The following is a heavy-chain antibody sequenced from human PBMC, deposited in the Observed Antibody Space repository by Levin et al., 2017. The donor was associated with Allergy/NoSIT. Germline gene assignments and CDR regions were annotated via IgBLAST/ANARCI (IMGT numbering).Heavy chain of an antibody. CDR1: GFTFSSYA. CDR3: ARDSRGYSSFDY. D-gene: IGHD5-18*01. Sequence: GESLKISCAASGFTFSSYAMHWVRQAPGKGLEWVAVISYDGSNKYYADSVKGRFTISRDNSKNTLYLQMNSLRAEDTAVYYCARDSRGYSSFDYWGQGTLVTVSS. J-gene: IGHJ4*02. CDR2: ISYDGSNK. V-gene: IGHV3-30-3*01.